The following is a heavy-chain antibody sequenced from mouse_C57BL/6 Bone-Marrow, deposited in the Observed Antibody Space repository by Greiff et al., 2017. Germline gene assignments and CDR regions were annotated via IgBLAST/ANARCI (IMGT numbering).Heavy chain of an antibody. J-gene: IGHJ3*01. CDR2: IYPRSGNT. CDR3: AREPSNQFAY. V-gene: IGHV1-81*01. CDR1: GYTFTSYG. Sequence: VQLQQSGAELARPGASVKLSCKASGYTFTSYGISWVKQRTGRGLEWIGEIYPRSGNTYYNEKFKGKATLTADKSSSTAYMELRSLTSEDSAVYFCAREPSNQFAYWGQGTLVTVSA.